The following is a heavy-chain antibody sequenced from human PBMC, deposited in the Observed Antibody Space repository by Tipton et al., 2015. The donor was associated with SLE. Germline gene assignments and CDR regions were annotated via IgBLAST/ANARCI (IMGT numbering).Heavy chain of an antibody. CDR1: GGSLTSYH. CDR2: SNHRGNT. D-gene: IGHD6-19*01. V-gene: IGHV4-34*01. CDR3: ARLSGSGRGYFDY. Sequence: LRLSCAVYGGSLTSYHWCWVRQPPGKGLEWIGESNHRGNTNYNPSLKSRVTISIDSSKNQFSLKLTSVTAADTAVYYCARLSGSGRGYFDYWGQGTLVTVSS. J-gene: IGHJ4*02.